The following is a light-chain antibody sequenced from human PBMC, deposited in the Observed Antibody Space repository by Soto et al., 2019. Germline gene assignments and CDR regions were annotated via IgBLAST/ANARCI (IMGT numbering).Light chain of an antibody. CDR1: SGDVGSYNL. Sequence: QSALTQPASVSGSPGQSITIPCNGTSGDVGSYNLVSWYQQHPGKAPKLLIYEVTERPSGVSNRFSGSKSGNTASLTISGLQPDDEADYYCCSYAGNSEVFGTGTKVTVL. J-gene: IGLJ1*01. CDR2: EVT. V-gene: IGLV2-23*02. CDR3: CSYAGNSEV.